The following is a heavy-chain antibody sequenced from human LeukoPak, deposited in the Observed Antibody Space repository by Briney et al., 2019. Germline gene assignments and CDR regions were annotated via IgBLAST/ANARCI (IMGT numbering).Heavy chain of an antibody. CDR1: GFTFSSYG. V-gene: IGHV3-33*01. CDR2: IWYDGSNK. CDR3: AREPGIAVAGPGY. J-gene: IGHJ4*02. Sequence: PGGSLRLSCAASGFTFSSYGMHWVRQAPGKGLEWVAVIWYDGSNKYYADSVKGRFTISRDNSKNTLYLQMNSLRAEDTAVYCCAREPGIAVAGPGYWGQGTLVTVSS. D-gene: IGHD6-19*01.